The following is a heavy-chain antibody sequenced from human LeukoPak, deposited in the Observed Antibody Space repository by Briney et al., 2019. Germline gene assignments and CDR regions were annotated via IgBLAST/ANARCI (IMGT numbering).Heavy chain of an antibody. CDR3: ARYQLLYVDWPDP. D-gene: IGHD2-2*02. J-gene: IGHJ5*02. V-gene: IGHV4-30-4*08. CDR1: GGSISSGDYY. Sequence: SQTLSLTCTVSGGSISSGDYYWSWIRQPPGKGLEWIGYIYYSGSTYYNPSLKSRVTISVDTSKNQFSLKLISVTAPDTAVYPCARYQLLYVDWPDPGGQETLVTVSP. CDR2: IYYSGST.